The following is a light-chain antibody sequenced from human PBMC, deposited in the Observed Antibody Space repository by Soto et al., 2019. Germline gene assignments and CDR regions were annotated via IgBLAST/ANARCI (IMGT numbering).Light chain of an antibody. CDR3: QTWVTGIHNVL. Sequence: QPVLTQSPSASASLGASVNLTCTLSSGHNTYAIAWHQQQPEKGPRYLMKLDSDGSHSKGDGIPDRFSGSSSGAERYLTISSLQSEDEADYYCQTWVTGIHNVLFGGGTKLTVL. CDR2: LDSDGSH. J-gene: IGLJ2*01. V-gene: IGLV4-69*01. CDR1: SGHNTYA.